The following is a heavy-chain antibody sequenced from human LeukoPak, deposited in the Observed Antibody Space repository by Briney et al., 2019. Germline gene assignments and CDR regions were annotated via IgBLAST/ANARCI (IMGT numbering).Heavy chain of an antibody. D-gene: IGHD5-18*01. CDR2: IRYDGSNK. Sequence: PSRTLSLTCAVSGGSISSSNWWSWVRQPPGKGLEWVAFIRYDGSNKYYADSVKGRFTISRDNSKNTLYLQMNSLRAEDTAVYYCAKGGYGDAFDIWGQGTMVTVSS. CDR1: GGSISSSNW. V-gene: IGHV3-30*02. CDR3: AKGGYGDAFDI. J-gene: IGHJ3*02.